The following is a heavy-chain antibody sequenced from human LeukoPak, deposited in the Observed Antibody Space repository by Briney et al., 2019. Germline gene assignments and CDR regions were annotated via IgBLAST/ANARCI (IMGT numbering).Heavy chain of an antibody. CDR3: AKVGTYYYDSSGLPDY. V-gene: IGHV3-23*01. Sequence: PGGSLRLSRAASGFTVSSNYMSWVRQAPGKGLEWVSAISGSGGSTYYADSVEGRFTISRDNSKNTLYLQMNSLRAGDTAVYYCAKVGTYYYDSSGLPDYWGQGTLATVSS. D-gene: IGHD3-22*01. J-gene: IGHJ4*02. CDR1: GFTVSSNY. CDR2: ISGSGGST.